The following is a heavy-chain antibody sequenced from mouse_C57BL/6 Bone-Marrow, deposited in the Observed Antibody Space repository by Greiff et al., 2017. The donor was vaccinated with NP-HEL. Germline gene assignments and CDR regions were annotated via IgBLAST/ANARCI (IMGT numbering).Heavy chain of an antibody. D-gene: IGHD1-1*02. CDR2: ISSGRCTI. V-gene: IGHV5-17*01. CDR3: ARGYSGFYYFDY. Sequence: VQLKESGGGLVKPGGSLKLSCAASGFTFSDYGMHWVRQAPEKGLEWVAYISSGRCTIYYADTVKGRFTIARDNAKNTLFLQMTSLRSEDTAMYYGARGYSGFYYFDYWGQGTTLTVSS. J-gene: IGHJ2*01. CDR1: GFTFSDYG.